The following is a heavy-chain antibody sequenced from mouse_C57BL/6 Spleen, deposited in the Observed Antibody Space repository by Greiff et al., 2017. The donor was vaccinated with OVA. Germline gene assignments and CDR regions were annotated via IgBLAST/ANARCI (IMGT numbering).Heavy chain of an antibody. D-gene: IGHD2-13*01. CDR1: GYAFSSSW. CDR2: IYPGDGDT. J-gene: IGHJ2*01. V-gene: IGHV1-82*01. CDR3: ARGTTEDY. Sequence: SGPELVKPGASVKISCKASGYAFSSSWMNWVKQRPGKGLEWIGRIYPGDGDTNYNGKFKGKATLTADKSSSTAYMQLSSLTSEDSAVYFCARGTTEDYWGQGTTLTVSS.